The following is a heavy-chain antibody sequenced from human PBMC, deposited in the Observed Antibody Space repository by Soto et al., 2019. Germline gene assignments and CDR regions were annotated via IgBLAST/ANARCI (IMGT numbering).Heavy chain of an antibody. CDR3: ARGVKQWPILGRHNWFDP. V-gene: IGHV4-30-2*01. J-gene: IGHJ5*02. Sequence: SETLSLTCAVSGGSISSGGYSWSWIRQPPGKGLEWIGYIYLSGSTYYNPSLKSRVTISVDRSKNQFSLKLSSVTAADTAVYYCARGVKQWPILGRHNWFDPWGQGTLVTVSS. CDR2: IYLSGST. D-gene: IGHD6-19*01. CDR1: GGSISSGGYS.